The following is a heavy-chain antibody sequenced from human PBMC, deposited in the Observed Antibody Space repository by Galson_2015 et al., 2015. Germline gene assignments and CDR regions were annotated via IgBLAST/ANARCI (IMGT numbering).Heavy chain of an antibody. J-gene: IGHJ6*03. Sequence: ATLSLTCPASGLSISSYYWRWIRQPPGKGLEWIGYIHYSGSTHYNPSLKSRVTMSVDASNNQFSLKLRSVTAADTAVYYCAKTFPFYYYYYMDVWGKGTTVTVSS. CDR1: GLSISSYY. D-gene: IGHD2/OR15-2a*01. CDR3: AKTFPFYYYYYMDV. V-gene: IGHV4-59*01. CDR2: IHYSGST.